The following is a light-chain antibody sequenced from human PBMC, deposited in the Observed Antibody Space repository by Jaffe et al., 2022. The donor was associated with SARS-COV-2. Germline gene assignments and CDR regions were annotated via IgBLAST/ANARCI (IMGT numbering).Light chain of an antibody. CDR3: HQYNNWPRT. CDR1: QSVSSN. V-gene: IGKV3-15*01. Sequence: EIVMTQSPATLSVSPGERATLSCRASQSVSSNLVWYQQKPGQSPRLLIYSASTRAPGIAARFSGGGSGTEFTLTISSLQSEDFAVYYCHQYNNWPRTFGQGTKVEIK. CDR2: SAS. J-gene: IGKJ1*01.